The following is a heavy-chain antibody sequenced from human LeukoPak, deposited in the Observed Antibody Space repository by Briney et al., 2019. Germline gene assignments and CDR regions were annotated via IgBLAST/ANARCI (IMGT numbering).Heavy chain of an antibody. CDR2: ISYDGSNK. CDR3: AKDGSIAAAGRYFQH. J-gene: IGHJ1*01. D-gene: IGHD6-13*01. Sequence: PGRSLRLSCAASGFTFSSYGMHWVRQAPGKGLEWVAVISYDGSNKYYADSVKGRFTISRDNSKNTLHLQMNSLRAEDTAVYYCAKDGSIAAAGRYFQHWGQGTLVTVSS. V-gene: IGHV3-30*18. CDR1: GFTFSSYG.